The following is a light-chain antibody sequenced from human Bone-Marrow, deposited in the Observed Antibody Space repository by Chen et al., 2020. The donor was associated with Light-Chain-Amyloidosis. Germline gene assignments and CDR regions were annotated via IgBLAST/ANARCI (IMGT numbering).Light chain of an antibody. CDR3: SSFTSSNTWV. CDR1: SSDVGGYNY. V-gene: IGLV2-14*01. CDR2: EVT. Sequence: QSALTQPASVSGSPGQSITVSCTGTSSDVGGYNYVSWYQQHPGKAPKLIFYEVTNRPSGVSIRFSGSKSGNTASLTISGLQAEDEADYYCSSFTSSNTWVFGGGTKLTVL. J-gene: IGLJ3*02.